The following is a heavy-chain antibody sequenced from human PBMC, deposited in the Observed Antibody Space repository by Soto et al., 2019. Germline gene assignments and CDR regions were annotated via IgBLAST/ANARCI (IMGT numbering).Heavy chain of an antibody. V-gene: IGHV5-51*01. CDR1: GYSFTSYW. D-gene: IGHD6-13*01. CDR3: ARCLTEHLAAADSFDY. J-gene: IGHJ4*02. CDR2: IYPGDSDT. Sequence: ESLKISCKGSGYSFTSYWIGWVRQMPGKGLEWMGIIYPGDSDTRYSPSFQGQVTISADKSISTAYLQWSSLKASDTAMYYCARCLTEHLAAADSFDYWGQGNLVTVSS.